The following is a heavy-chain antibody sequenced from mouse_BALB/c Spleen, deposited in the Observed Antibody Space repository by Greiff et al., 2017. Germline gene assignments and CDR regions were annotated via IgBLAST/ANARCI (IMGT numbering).Heavy chain of an antibody. CDR1: GFSLTSYG. Sequence: VQLQQSGPGLVQPSQSLSITCTVSGFSLTSYGVHWVRQSPGKGLEWLGVIWSGGSTDYNAAFISRLSISKDNSKSQVFFKMNSLQANDTAIYYCAAVRRGYAMDYWGQGTSVTVSS. CDR2: IWSGGST. J-gene: IGHJ4*01. V-gene: IGHV2-2*02. CDR3: AAVRRGYAMDY. D-gene: IGHD2-14*01.